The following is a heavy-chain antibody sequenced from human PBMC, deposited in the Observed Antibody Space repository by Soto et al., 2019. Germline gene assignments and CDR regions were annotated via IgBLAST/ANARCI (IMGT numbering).Heavy chain of an antibody. D-gene: IGHD3-10*01. CDR2: IYYSGST. Sequence: PSETLSLTCTVSGGSISSYYWSWIRQPPGKGLEWIGYIYYSGSTYYNPSLKSRVTISVDTSKNQFSLKLSSVTAADTAVYYCAREAPGVGRFYFDYWGQGTLVTVS. J-gene: IGHJ4*02. CDR3: AREAPGVGRFYFDY. CDR1: GGSISSYY. V-gene: IGHV4-59*12.